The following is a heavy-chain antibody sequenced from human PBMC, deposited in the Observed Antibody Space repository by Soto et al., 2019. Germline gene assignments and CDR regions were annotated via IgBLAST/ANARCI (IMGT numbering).Heavy chain of an antibody. CDR2: IDSRGRTL. V-gene: IGHV3-11*01. J-gene: IGHJ4*02. CDR3: ARQAARKYIDS. Sequence: PGGSLRLSCAASGFTFTDYSMSWIRQAPGKGLEWLAFIDSRGRTLSYADSVKGRFTISRDNAKNSLYLQMHSLRADDTAVYYCARQAARKYIDSWGQGGVVTSPQ. CDR1: GFTFTDYS. D-gene: IGHD6-6*01.